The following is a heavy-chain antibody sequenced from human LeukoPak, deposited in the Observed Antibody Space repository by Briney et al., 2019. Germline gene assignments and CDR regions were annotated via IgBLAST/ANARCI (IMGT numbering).Heavy chain of an antibody. J-gene: IGHJ4*02. D-gene: IGHD3-10*01. CDR2: INPNSGGT. V-gene: IGHV1-2*02. CDR1: GYTFTGYY. Sequence: ASVKVSCKASGYTFTGYYMHWVRQAPGQGLEWMGWINPNSGGTNYAQKIQGRVTMTRDTSISTAYMELSSLRSDDTAVYYCAREAASGSWDYWGQGTLVTVSS. CDR3: AREAASGSWDY.